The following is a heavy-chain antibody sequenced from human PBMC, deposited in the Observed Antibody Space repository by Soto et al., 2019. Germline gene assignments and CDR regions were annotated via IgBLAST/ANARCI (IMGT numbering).Heavy chain of an antibody. D-gene: IGHD3-16*01. J-gene: IGHJ3*02. CDR3: ARSGWGNSARRKVAFDT. V-gene: IGHV4-59*01. CDR2: IYYSGST. Sequence: PSETLSLTCTVSGGSISSYYWSWIRQPPGKGLEWIGYIYYSGSTNYNPSLKSRVTISVDTSKNQFSLKLSSVTAADTAVYYCARSGWGNSARRKVAFDTWGQGPMVTVSS. CDR1: GGSISSYY.